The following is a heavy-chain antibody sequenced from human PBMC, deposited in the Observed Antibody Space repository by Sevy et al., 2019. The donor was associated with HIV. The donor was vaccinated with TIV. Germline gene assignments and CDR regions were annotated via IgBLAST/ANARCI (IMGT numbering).Heavy chain of an antibody. CDR2: FSFGCGQI. Sequence: GGSLRLSCAASGFTFSIYSMSWVCQAPGKGLEWVSTFSFGCGQINYADSVKGRFTISRDNSKNTLYLQMNSLSAEDTAVYYCAREGCTKPHDYWGQGTLVTVSS. CDR3: AREGCTKPHDY. CDR1: GFTFSIYS. J-gene: IGHJ4*02. V-gene: IGHV3-23*01. D-gene: IGHD2-8*01.